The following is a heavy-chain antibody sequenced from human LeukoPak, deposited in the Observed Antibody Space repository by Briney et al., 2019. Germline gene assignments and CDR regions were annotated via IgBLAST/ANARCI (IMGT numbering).Heavy chain of an antibody. V-gene: IGHV6-1*01. J-gene: IGHJ6*02. CDR1: GDSVSSNSAA. D-gene: IGHD1-26*01. CDR2: TYYRSKWYN. Sequence: SQTLSLTCAISGDSVSSNSAAWNWIRQSPSRGLEWLGRTYYRSKWYNDYAVSVKSRITINPDTSENQFSLQLNSVTPEDTAVYYCARCFNGIVGAMYYGMDVWGQGTTVTVSS. CDR3: ARCFNGIVGAMYYGMDV.